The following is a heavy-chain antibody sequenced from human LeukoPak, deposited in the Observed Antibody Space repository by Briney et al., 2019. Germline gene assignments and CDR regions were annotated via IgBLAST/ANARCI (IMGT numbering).Heavy chain of an antibody. J-gene: IGHJ3*02. CDR1: GGTFSSYA. D-gene: IGHD3-10*01. Sequence: GSSVKASCKASGGTFSSYAISWVRQAPGQGLEWMGGIIPIFGTANYAQKFQGRVTITTDESTSTAYMELSSLRSEDTAVYYCARGHTTGNAFDIWGQGTMVTVSS. CDR3: ARGHTTGNAFDI. V-gene: IGHV1-69*05. CDR2: IIPIFGTA.